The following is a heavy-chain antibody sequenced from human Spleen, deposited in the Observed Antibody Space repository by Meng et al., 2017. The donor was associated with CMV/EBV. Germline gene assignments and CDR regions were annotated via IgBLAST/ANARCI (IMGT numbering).Heavy chain of an antibody. Sequence: GESLKISCAASGFAFNTYSMNWVRQAPGEGLEWVANIKQDGSEKYYVDSVKGRFTISRDNAKNSLYLQMNSLRAEDTAVYYCARLSGYDFWSGYFPNYYYYGMDVWGQGTTVTVSS. D-gene: IGHD3-3*01. CDR3: ARLSGYDFWSGYFPNYYYYGMDV. V-gene: IGHV3-7*01. J-gene: IGHJ6*02. CDR2: IKQDGSEK. CDR1: GFAFNTYS.